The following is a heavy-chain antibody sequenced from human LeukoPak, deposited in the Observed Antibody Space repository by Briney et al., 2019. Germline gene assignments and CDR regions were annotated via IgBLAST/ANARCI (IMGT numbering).Heavy chain of an antibody. V-gene: IGHV3-23*01. CDR3: AKDWGTVTIGYDAFDI. CDR2: ISGSGGST. D-gene: IGHD4-17*01. J-gene: IGHJ3*02. CDR1: GFTFSSYA. Sequence: GGSLRLSCAASGFTFSSYAMSWVRQAPGKGLEWVSAISGSGGSTYYADSVKGRFTISRDNSKNTLYLQMNSLRAEDTAVYYCAKDWGTVTIGYDAFDIWGQGTMVTVSS.